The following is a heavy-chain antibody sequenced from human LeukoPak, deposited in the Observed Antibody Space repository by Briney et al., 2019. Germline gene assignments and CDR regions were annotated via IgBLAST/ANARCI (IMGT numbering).Heavy chain of an antibody. Sequence: GGSLRLSCAASGFDFSTYAINWVRQAPGKGLEWVSSISTTSTYIFYADSLKGRFTISRDNAKNSVYLQMNSLRAEDTAVYYCARDSSPYDSSVYWDASDIWGQGTMVTVSS. CDR2: ISTTSTYI. V-gene: IGHV3-21*01. CDR3: ARDSSPYDSSVYWDASDI. CDR1: GFDFSTYA. J-gene: IGHJ3*02. D-gene: IGHD3-22*01.